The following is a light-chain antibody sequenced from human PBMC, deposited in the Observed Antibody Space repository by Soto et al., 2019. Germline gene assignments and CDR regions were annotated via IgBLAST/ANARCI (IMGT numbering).Light chain of an antibody. CDR2: GAS. V-gene: IGKV3-20*01. CDR1: QSVSSSY. J-gene: IGKJ2*01. CDR3: QQYGNSPPNT. Sequence: EIVMTQSPATLSVSPGERATLSCRASQSVSSSYLAWYQQKPGQAPRLLIYGASSRATGIPDRFSGSGSGTDFTLTISRLEPEDFAVYFCQQYGNSPPNTFGQGTKVEIK.